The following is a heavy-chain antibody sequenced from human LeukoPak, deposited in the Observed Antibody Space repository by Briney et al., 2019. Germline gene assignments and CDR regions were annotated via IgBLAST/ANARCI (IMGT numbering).Heavy chain of an antibody. CDR2: ISYDGSNK. CDR1: GLTFSSHA. J-gene: IGHJ4*02. D-gene: IGHD4-17*01. CDR3: ARWGAITTVTTSGY. V-gene: IGHV3-30*04. Sequence: GGSLRLSCAASGLTFSSHAMHWVRQAPGKGLEWVAVISYDGSNKYYADSVKGRFTISRDNSKNTLYLQMNSLRAEDTAVYYCARWGAITTVTTSGYWGQGTLVTVSS.